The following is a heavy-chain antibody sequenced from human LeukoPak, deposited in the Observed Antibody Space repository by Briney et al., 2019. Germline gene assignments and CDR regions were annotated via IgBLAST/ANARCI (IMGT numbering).Heavy chain of an antibody. D-gene: IGHD3-9*01. CDR1: EFTFSSYG. CDR3: AKAIAVGYFDWLLLPDFDY. Sequence: PGGSLRLSCAASEFTFSSYGMHWVRQAPGKGLEWVAVISYDGSNKYYADSVKGRFTISRDNSKNTLYLQMNSLRAEDTAVYYCAKAIAVGYFDWLLLPDFDYWGQGTLVTVSS. CDR2: ISYDGSNK. V-gene: IGHV3-30*18. J-gene: IGHJ4*02.